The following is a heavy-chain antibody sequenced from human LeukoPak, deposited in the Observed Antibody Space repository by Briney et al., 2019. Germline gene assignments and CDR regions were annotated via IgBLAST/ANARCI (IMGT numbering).Heavy chain of an antibody. CDR1: GFTFSDYY. Sequence: GGSLRLSCAASGFTFSDYYMRWIRQAPGKGLEWVSSISSSASTIHYADSVKGRFTISRDNAKNSLYLQMNSLRAEDTAVYYCARVGSGWYLLGYWGQGTLVTVSS. CDR3: ARVGSGWYLLGY. J-gene: IGHJ4*02. V-gene: IGHV3-11*04. D-gene: IGHD6-19*01. CDR2: ISSSASTI.